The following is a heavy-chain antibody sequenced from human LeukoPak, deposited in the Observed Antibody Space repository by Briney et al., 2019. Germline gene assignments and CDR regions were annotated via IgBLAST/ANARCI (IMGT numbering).Heavy chain of an antibody. D-gene: IGHD3-10*01. CDR1: GYTFTSYG. J-gene: IGHJ4*02. CDR3: AREPYYYGSGYRYYFDY. CDR2: ISAYNGNT. V-gene: IGHV1-18*01. Sequence: ASVKVSCKASGYTFTSYGISWVRQAPGQGLEWMGWISAYNGNTNYAQKLQGRVTMTTDTSTSTAYMELSSLRSEDTAVYYCAREPYYYGSGYRYYFDYWGQGTLVTVSS.